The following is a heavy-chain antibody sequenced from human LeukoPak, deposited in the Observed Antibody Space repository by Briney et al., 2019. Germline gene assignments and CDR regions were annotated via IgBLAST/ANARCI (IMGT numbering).Heavy chain of an antibody. CDR3: ARALGSSGYGWFDP. CDR2: IYYSGST. D-gene: IGHD3-22*01. Sequence: KPSETLSLTCTVSGGSISSYYWSWIRQPPGKGLEWIGNIYYSGSTYYNPSLKSRLTISVDTSKNQFSLKLSSVTAADTAVYYCARALGSSGYGWFDPWGQGTLVTVSS. CDR1: GGSISSYY. V-gene: IGHV4-59*12. J-gene: IGHJ5*02.